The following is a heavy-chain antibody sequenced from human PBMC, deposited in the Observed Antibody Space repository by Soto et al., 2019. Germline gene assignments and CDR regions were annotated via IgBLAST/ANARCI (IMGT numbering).Heavy chain of an antibody. J-gene: IGHJ4*02. CDR2: IYYSGRT. V-gene: IGHV4-59*06. CDR3: ERVQKLLGIITLFDY. Sequence: SETLSLTCTVTGGSINTYYWSWIRQSAGKGLEWIGYIYYSGRTYYNPSLKSRVSISVDTSKNQFSLKLSSVNAADTAVYYCERVQKLLGIITLFDYWGQGPLVTVFS. D-gene: IGHD1-1*01. CDR1: GGSINTYY.